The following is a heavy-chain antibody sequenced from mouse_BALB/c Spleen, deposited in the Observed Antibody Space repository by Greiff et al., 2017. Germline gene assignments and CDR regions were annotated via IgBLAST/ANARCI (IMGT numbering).Heavy chain of an antibody. CDR2: INPYNDGT. CDR3: ARNYYEVWYAMDY. J-gene: IGHJ4*01. Sequence: EVHLVESGPELVKPGASVKMSCKASGYTFTSYVMHWVKQKPGQGLEWIGYINPYNDGTKYNEKFKGKATLTSDKSSSTAYMELSSLTSEDSAVYYCARNYYEVWYAMDYWGQGTSVTVSS. D-gene: IGHD1-1*01. CDR1: GYTFTSYV. V-gene: IGHV1-14*01.